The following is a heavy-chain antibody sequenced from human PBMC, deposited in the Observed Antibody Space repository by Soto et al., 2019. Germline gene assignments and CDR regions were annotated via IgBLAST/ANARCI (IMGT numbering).Heavy chain of an antibody. V-gene: IGHV4-39*07. CDR3: ARDSGGAAAGTVWFDP. J-gene: IGHJ5*02. Sequence: KPSETLSLTCSVSGGSVSSTSYYWGWIRQPPGKGLEWIANIYSSGGSYYNPSLKSRVTISVDTSKNQFSLKLSSVTAADTAVYYCARDSGGAAAGTVWFDPWGQGTLVTVSS. D-gene: IGHD6-13*01. CDR2: IYSSGGS. CDR1: GGSVSSTSYY.